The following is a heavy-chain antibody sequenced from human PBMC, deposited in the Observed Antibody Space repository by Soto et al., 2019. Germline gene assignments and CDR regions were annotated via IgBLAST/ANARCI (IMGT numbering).Heavy chain of an antibody. CDR1: GGSISSYY. CDR3: ARPAYCTNGVCALMDV. V-gene: IGHV4-59*08. Sequence: ETLSLTCTVSGGSISSYYWSWIRQPPGKGLEWIGYIYYSGSTNYNPSLKSRVTISVDTSKNQFSLKLSSVTAADTAVYYCARPAYCTNGVCALMDVWGKGTTVTVSS. CDR2: IYYSGST. D-gene: IGHD2-8*01. J-gene: IGHJ6*03.